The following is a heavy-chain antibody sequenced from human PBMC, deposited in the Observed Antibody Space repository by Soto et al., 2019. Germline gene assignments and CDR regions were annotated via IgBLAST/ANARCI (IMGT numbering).Heavy chain of an antibody. CDR2: IWYDGSNK. CDR1: GFTFSSYG. Sequence: GGSVRLSCAASGFTFSSYGMHWVRQAPGKGLEWVAVIWYDGSNKYYADSVKGRFTISRDNSKNTLYLQMNSLRAEDTAVYYCARMRGDEYYYYGMDVWGQGTKVTVSS. CDR3: ARMRGDEYYYYGMDV. J-gene: IGHJ6*02. D-gene: IGHD2-21*02. V-gene: IGHV3-33*01.